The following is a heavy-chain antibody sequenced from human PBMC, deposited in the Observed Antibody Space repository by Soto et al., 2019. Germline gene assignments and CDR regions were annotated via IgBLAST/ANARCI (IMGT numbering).Heavy chain of an antibody. CDR2: ISGSGGST. V-gene: IGHV3-23*01. J-gene: IGHJ4*02. Sequence: EVQLLESGGGLVQPGGSLRLSCAASGFTFSSYAMSWVRQAPGKGLEWVSIISGSGGSTYYADSVKGRFTISRDNSKITLYPQMHSLRAEDTAVYYCAKRTNSWCFDDWGQGTLVTVSS. CDR1: GFTFSSYA. D-gene: IGHD6-13*01. CDR3: AKRTNSWCFDD.